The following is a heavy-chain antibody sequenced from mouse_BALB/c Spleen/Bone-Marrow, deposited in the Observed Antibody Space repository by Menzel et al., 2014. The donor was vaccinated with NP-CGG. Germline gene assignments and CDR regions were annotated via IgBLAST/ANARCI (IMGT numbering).Heavy chain of an antibody. CDR1: GFTFSSYA. Sequence: EVNLVESGGGLVKPGGSLKLSCAASGFTFSSYAMSWVRQTPEKRLEWVATISSGGSYTYYPDSVKGRFTISRGNAKNTLYLQMSSLRSEDTAMYYCARHGITGLLDYWGQGTTLTVSS. J-gene: IGHJ2*01. CDR3: ARHGITGLLDY. D-gene: IGHD2-4*01. CDR2: ISSGGSYT. V-gene: IGHV5-9-3*01.